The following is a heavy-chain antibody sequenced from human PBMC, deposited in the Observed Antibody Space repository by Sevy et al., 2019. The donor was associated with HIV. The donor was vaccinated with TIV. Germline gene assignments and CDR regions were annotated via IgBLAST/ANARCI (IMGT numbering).Heavy chain of an antibody. CDR1: GGSFSGYY. Sequence: SETLSLTCAVYGGSFSGYYWSWIRQPPGKGLEWIGEINHSGSTNYNPSLKSRVTISVDTSKNQFSLKLSSVTAADTAVYYCAREYSSSQEGLDYWGQGTLLTVSS. V-gene: IGHV4-34*01. CDR2: INHSGST. J-gene: IGHJ4*02. CDR3: AREYSSSQEGLDY. D-gene: IGHD6-13*01.